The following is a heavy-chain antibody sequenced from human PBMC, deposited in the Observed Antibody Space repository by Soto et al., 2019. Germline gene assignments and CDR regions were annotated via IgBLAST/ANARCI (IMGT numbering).Heavy chain of an antibody. J-gene: IGHJ6*02. Sequence: ASVKVSCKASGGTFSSYAISWVRQAPGQGLEWMGGIILIFGTANYAQKFQGRVTITADESTSTAYMELSSLRSEDTAVYYCARGKPLGVVVGTMGYYYGMDVWGQGTTVTVSS. V-gene: IGHV1-69*13. CDR3: ARGKPLGVVVGTMGYYYGMDV. D-gene: IGHD1-26*01. CDR1: GGTFSSYA. CDR2: IILIFGTA.